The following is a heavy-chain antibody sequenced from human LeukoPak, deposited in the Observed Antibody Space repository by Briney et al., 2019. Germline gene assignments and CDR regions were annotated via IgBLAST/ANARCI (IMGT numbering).Heavy chain of an antibody. J-gene: IGHJ4*02. D-gene: IGHD3-9*01. Sequence: GGSLRLSCAASGFTFSSYWMSWVRQAPGKGLEWVANIKQDGSEKYYVDSVKGRFTISRDNAKNSLYLQMNSLRAEDTAVYYCARDRVLRYFDGVFDYWGQRTLVTVSS. V-gene: IGHV3-7*01. CDR1: GFTFSSYW. CDR3: ARDRVLRYFDGVFDY. CDR2: IKQDGSEK.